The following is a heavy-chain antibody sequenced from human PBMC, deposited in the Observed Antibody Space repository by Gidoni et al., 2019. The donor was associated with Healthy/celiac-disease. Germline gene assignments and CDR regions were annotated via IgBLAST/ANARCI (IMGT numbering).Heavy chain of an antibody. Sequence: EVQLVESGGGLVQPGGSLRLSCAASGFTFSSYSMNWVRQAPGKGLEGVSYISSSSSTIYYADSVKGRFTISRDNAKNSLYLQMNSLRDEDTAVYYCARDVGYYDFWSGLLPYMDVWGKGTTVTVSS. CDR3: ARDVGYYDFWSGLLPYMDV. CDR2: ISSSSSTI. J-gene: IGHJ6*03. D-gene: IGHD3-3*01. CDR1: GFTFSSYS. V-gene: IGHV3-48*02.